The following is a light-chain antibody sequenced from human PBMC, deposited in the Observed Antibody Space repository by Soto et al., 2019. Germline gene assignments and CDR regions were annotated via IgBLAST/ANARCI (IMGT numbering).Light chain of an antibody. CDR1: QTVSSNF. CDR3: QPSGSSPET. CDR2: GAS. J-gene: IGKJ1*01. Sequence: EMVLTQSPDTLSVSPGERATLSCRASQTVSSNFLAWYQQRPGQAPRLLIYGASSRAAGIPDRFSGSGSGTDFTLTMSRLEPEDLAVYYCQPSGSSPETFGQGTKVDIK. V-gene: IGKV3-20*01.